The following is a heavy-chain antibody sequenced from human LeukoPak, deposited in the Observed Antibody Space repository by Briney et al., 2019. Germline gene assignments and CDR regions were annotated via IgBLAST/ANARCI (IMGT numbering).Heavy chain of an antibody. CDR3: AKQSLVWSGELDNFDY. CDR1: GFSFSSYA. CDR2: ISGSGGRT. Sequence: PGGSLRLSCVASGFSFSSYAMSWVRQAPGKGLEWVSCISGSGGRTYYADSVKGRFTISRDNSKNTLYLQMNSLRAEDTAVYYCAKQSLVWSGELDNFDYWGQGTLVTVSS. D-gene: IGHD3-10*01. V-gene: IGHV3-23*01. J-gene: IGHJ4*02.